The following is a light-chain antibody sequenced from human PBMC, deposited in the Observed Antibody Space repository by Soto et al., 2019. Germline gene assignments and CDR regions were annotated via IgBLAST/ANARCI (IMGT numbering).Light chain of an antibody. J-gene: IGKJ1*01. CDR2: GAS. V-gene: IGKV3-20*01. CDR3: HQYGNSPQT. Sequence: EIVLTQSPGTLSLSPGERATLSCRASQSVSSSYLAWYQQKPGQAPRLLIYGASSRATGIPDRFSGSGSGTVFTLTINILEPDDFAVYYCHQYGNSPQTFGQGTKVDSK. CDR1: QSVSSSY.